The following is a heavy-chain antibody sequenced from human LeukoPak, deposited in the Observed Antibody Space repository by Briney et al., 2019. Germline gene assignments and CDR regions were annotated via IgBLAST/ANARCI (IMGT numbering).Heavy chain of an antibody. CDR3: AKGYYGDIDAFDI. Sequence: GGSLRLSCAASGFTFSSYAMSWVRQAPGKGLEWVSAISGSGGSTYYADSVKGRFTISRDNSKNTLYLHMNSLRAEDTAVYYCAKGYYGDIDAFDIWGQGTMVTVSS. CDR1: GFTFSSYA. J-gene: IGHJ3*02. CDR2: ISGSGGST. V-gene: IGHV3-23*01. D-gene: IGHD4-17*01.